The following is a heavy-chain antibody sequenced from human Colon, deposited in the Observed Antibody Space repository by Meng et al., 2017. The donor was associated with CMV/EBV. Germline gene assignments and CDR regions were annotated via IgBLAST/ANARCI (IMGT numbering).Heavy chain of an antibody. CDR1: GGSISNSSYY. D-gene: IGHD1-26*01. Sequence: SETLSLTCTVSGGSISNSSYYWVWIRQPPGKGLEWIGSMYYSGSTVYSPSLKSRVTISVDTSKNQFSLKVSSVTAADTAVYYCASIVGAIRYYDLDFWGQGTTVTVSS. CDR3: ASIVGAIRYYDLDF. CDR2: MYYSGST. J-gene: IGHJ6*02. V-gene: IGHV4-39*01.